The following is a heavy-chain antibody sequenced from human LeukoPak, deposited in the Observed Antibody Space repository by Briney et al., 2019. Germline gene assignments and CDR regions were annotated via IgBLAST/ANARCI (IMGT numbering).Heavy chain of an antibody. J-gene: IGHJ6*02. Sequence: SETLSLTCTVSGGSISTYYWSWIRQSPGKGLDWIGYIHDTGSTNYNPSLKRRVSISVDRSKSQFSLHLSSVTAADTAVYFCARVEPYSYYFGMDVWGRGTTVTVSS. CDR1: GGSISTYY. CDR3: ARVEPYSYYFGMDV. V-gene: IGHV4-59*08. CDR2: IHDTGST. D-gene: IGHD1-26*01.